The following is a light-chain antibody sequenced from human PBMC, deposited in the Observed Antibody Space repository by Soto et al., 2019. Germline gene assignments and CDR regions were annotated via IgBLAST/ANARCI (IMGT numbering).Light chain of an antibody. J-gene: IGKJ3*01. Sequence: DIQMTQSPSTLSASVGDRVTITCRASQSISSWLAWYQQKPGKAPKLLIYDDSSLESGVPSRFSGSGSGTEFTLAISSLQPDDFATYYCQQYNSYAPFGFGPGTKVDIK. CDR3: QQYNSYAPFG. V-gene: IGKV1-5*01. CDR2: DDS. CDR1: QSISSW.